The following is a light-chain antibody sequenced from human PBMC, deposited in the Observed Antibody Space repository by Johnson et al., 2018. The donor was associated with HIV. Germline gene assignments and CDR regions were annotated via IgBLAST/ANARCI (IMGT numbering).Light chain of an antibody. CDR2: QDS. J-gene: IGLJ1*01. Sequence: QPVLTQPPSVSAAPGQKVTISCSGDKLGDKYACWYQQKPGQSPVLVIYQDSKRPSGIPDRFSGSKSGTSATLDITGLQAGDEADYYCGTWVSSVSAPYVFGTGTTVTVL. CDR3: GTWVSSVSAPYV. CDR1: KLGDKY. V-gene: IGLV1-51*02.